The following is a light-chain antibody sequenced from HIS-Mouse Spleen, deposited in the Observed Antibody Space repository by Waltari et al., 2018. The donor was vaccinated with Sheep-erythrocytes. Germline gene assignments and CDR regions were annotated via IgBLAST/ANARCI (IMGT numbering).Light chain of an antibody. J-gene: IGKJ1*01. CDR2: DAS. CDR1: HSVSSD. V-gene: IGKV3-11*01. CDR3: QQRSNWPQPWT. Sequence: EIVLTQSPATLSLSPGEGATLSCSASHSVSSDLAWYQQKPGQAPRLLIYDASNRATGIPARFSGSGSGTDFTLTISSLEPEDFAVYYCQQRSNWPQPWTFGQGTKVEIK.